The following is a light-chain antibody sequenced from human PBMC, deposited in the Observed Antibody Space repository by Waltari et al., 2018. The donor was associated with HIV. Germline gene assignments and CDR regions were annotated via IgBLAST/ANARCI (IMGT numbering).Light chain of an antibody. Sequence: DIQLTQSPSFLSASVGDRVSITCRASRDVTNFLSWYQKKPGTAPKLLIYSASTLQSGVPSRFGGSGSGTQFTLTINSLQPDDFATYYCQQSDSYPLTFGQGTRLEMK. CDR1: RDVTNF. J-gene: IGKJ5*01. CDR3: QQSDSYPLT. CDR2: SAS. V-gene: IGKV1-9*01.